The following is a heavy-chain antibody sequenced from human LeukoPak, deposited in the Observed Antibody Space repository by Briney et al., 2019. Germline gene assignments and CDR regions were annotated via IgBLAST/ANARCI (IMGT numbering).Heavy chain of an antibody. V-gene: IGHV3-53*01. J-gene: IGHJ4*01. CDR3: TVQGSSSRDF. CDR1: GLTVIVNH. D-gene: IGHD6-13*01. Sequence: GGSLRLSCSASGSAASGLTVIVNHMSWVRQSPGKGLERVSVCGGDYTYYGDSVKGRFTISRDNSKNTLCLQMNSLRAEDTALYYCTVQGSSSRDFWGQGTLVTVSS. CDR2: CGGDYT.